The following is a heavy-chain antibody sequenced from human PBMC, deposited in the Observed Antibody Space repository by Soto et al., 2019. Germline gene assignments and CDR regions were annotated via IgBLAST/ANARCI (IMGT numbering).Heavy chain of an antibody. CDR2: IIPLFGTA. V-gene: IGHV1-69*06. CDR1: GGTFSSHA. CDR3: ARGDDFDYYYGVDV. D-gene: IGHD3-3*01. Sequence: GASVKVSCKASGGTFSSHAISWVRQAPGQGLEWMGGIIPLFGTANYAQKFQGGLTITADKSTTTAYMELNSLTSDDTAVYYCARGDDFDYYYGVDVWGRGTTVTVSS. J-gene: IGHJ6*02.